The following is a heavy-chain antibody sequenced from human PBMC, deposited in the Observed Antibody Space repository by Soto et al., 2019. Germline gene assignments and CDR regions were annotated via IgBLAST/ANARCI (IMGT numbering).Heavy chain of an antibody. CDR3: ARDYYDSSGSEEAYFDY. CDR1: GGTFSSYA. D-gene: IGHD3-22*01. Sequence: ASVKVSCKASGGTFSSYAISWVQQAPGQGLEWMGGIIPIFGTANYAQKFQGRVTITADESTSTAYMELSSLRSEETAVYYCARDYYDSSGSEEAYFDYWGQGTLVTVSP. V-gene: IGHV1-69*13. CDR2: IIPIFGTA. J-gene: IGHJ4*02.